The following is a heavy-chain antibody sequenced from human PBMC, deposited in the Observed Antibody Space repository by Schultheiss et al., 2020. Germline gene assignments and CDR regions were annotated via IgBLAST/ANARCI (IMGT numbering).Heavy chain of an antibody. J-gene: IGHJ6*03. CDR1: GFSFSSYN. D-gene: IGHD4-11*01. CDR2: ISSNGGST. CDR3: ARGRGTDYLVWYYYYMDV. Sequence: GGSLRLSCSASGFSFSSYNMYWVRQAPGKGLEYVSAISSNGGSTYYADSVKGRFTLSRDNSKNTMYLQMNSLRAEDTAVYYCARGRGTDYLVWYYYYMDVWGEGTTVTVSS. V-gene: IGHV3-64*04.